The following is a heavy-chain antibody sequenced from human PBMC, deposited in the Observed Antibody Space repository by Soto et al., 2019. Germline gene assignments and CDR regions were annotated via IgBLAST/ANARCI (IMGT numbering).Heavy chain of an antibody. CDR2: IYYSGST. V-gene: IGHV4-59*01. J-gene: IGHJ5*02. CDR3: ARVPYDILTGELHNWFDP. D-gene: IGHD3-9*01. CDR1: GGSISSYY. Sequence: SPTLSLTCTVSGGSISSYYWSWIRQPPGKGLEWIGYIYYSGSTNYNPSLKSRVTISVDTSKNQFSLKLSSVTAADTAVYYCARVPYDILTGELHNWFDPWGQGTLVTVSS.